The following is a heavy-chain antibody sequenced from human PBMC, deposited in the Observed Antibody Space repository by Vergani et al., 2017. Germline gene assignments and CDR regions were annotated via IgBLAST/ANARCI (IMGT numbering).Heavy chain of an antibody. CDR2: LYTSGHT. J-gene: IGHJ6*03. CDR1: GASVSRGTYY. D-gene: IGHD2-21*01. CDR3: ARSSHSINCYSEGPNGPGYYYMDV. V-gene: IGHV4-61*02. Sequence: QVQLQESGPGLLKPSQTLSLTCTVSGASVSRGTYYWTWIRQPAGKKLEWIVRLYTSGHTIYNPALESRGTMSVDTSKNQFSLQLSSVTAADTAVYYCARSSHSINCYSEGPNGPGYYYMDVWGKGTTVTVSS.